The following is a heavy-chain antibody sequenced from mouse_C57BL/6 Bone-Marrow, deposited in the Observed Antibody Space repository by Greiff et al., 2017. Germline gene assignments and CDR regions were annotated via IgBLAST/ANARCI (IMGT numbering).Heavy chain of an antibody. D-gene: IGHD4-1*01. J-gene: IGHJ4*01. V-gene: IGHV14-2*01. Sequence: EVKLMESGAELVKPGASVKLSCTASGFNIKDYYMHWVKQRTEQGLEWMGRIDPEDGEAKYAPKFQGKATIQAAKPSTPAYLQLSSLTSEDTAVYYCARDWDEDYYAMDYWGQGTSVTVSS. CDR1: GFNIKDYY. CDR3: ARDWDEDYYAMDY. CDR2: IDPEDGEA.